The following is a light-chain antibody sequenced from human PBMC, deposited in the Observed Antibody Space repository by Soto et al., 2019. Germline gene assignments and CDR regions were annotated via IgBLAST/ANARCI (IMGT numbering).Light chain of an antibody. Sequence: DIQMTQSPSTLSASVGDRVTITCRTSQSISTWLAWYQQKPGKAPKLLIYKAINLQSGVPSRFSGSGSGTDFTLTISSLQPEDFATYYCQQSYSTPVTFGQGTKLEIK. CDR2: KAI. V-gene: IGKV1-5*03. CDR3: QQSYSTPVT. CDR1: QSISTW. J-gene: IGKJ2*01.